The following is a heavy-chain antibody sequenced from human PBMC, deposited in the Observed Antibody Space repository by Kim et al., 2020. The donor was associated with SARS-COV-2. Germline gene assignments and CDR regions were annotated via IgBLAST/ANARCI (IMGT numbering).Heavy chain of an antibody. V-gene: IGHV3-23*01. D-gene: IGHD3-10*01. Sequence: GGSLRLSCAASGFTFSSYAMSWVRQAPGKGLEWVSAISGSGGRTYYADSVKGRFTISRDNSKNTLYLQMNSLRAEDTAVYYCAKVGETEWFGELLTSYYYYYMDGWGKGTTVTVSS. CDR3: AKVGETEWFGELLTSYYYYYMDG. J-gene: IGHJ6*03. CDR2: ISGSGGRT. CDR1: GFTFSSYA.